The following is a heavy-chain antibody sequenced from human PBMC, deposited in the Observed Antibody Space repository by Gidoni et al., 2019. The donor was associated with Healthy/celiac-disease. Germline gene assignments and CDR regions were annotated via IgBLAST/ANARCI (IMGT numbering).Heavy chain of an antibody. Sequence: QITLKESGPTLVKHTQTLTLTCTVSGCSLSTSGVGVGWIRQPPGKALEWLALIYWNDDKRYSPSLKSRLTITKDTSKNQVVLTMTNMDPVDTATYYCAHRPGRGGTIFGVPRPDYWGQGTLVTVSS. CDR3: AHRPGRGGTIFGVPRPDY. CDR1: GCSLSTSGVG. V-gene: IGHV2-5*01. CDR2: IYWNDDK. J-gene: IGHJ4*02. D-gene: IGHD3-3*01.